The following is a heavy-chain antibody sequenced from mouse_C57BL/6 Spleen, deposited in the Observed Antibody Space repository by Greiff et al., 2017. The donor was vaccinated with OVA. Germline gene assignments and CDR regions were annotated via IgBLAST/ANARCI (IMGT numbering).Heavy chain of an antibody. CDR3: ARGNSNYVFAY. J-gene: IGHJ3*01. CDR1: GYTFTSYW. D-gene: IGHD2-5*01. Sequence: VKQSCKASGYTFTSYWMHWVKQRPGQGLEWIGEIDPSDSYTNYNQKFKGKSTLTVDKSSSTAYMQLSSLTSEDSAVYYCARGNSNYVFAYWGQGTLVTVSA. V-gene: IGHV1-69*01. CDR2: IDPSDSYT.